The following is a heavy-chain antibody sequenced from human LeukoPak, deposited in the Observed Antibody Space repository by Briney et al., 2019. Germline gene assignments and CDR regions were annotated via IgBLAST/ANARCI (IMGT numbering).Heavy chain of an antibody. D-gene: IGHD3-9*01. CDR1: GYSFTSYD. V-gene: IGHV1-8*01. Sequence: ASVKDSCKASGYSFTSYDINWVRQATGQGLEWMGYMNPNTGDTGVTQKFQGRVTMTRDPSINTAYMELTSLRSEDTAVYFCTRGGEILTHYKHSDYWGQGTLVTVSS. CDR2: MNPNTGDT. CDR3: TRGGEILTHYKHSDY. J-gene: IGHJ4*02.